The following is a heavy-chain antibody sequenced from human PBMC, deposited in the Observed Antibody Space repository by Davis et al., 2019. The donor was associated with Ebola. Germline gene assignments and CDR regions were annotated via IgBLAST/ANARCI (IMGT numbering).Heavy chain of an antibody. V-gene: IGHV1-3*01. CDR2: INAGNGNT. Sequence: AASVKVSCKASGYTFTSYAMHWVRQAPGQRLEWMGWINAGNGNTKYSQKFQGRVTITADKSTSTAYMELSSLRSEDTAVYYCARDRLKSGSSGWYEIGYWGQGTLVTVSS. D-gene: IGHD6-19*01. J-gene: IGHJ4*02. CDR1: GYTFTSYA. CDR3: ARDRLKSGSSGWYEIGY.